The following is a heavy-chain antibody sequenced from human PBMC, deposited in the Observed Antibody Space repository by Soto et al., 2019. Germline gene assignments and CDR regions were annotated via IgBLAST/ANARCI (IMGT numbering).Heavy chain of an antibody. V-gene: IGHV3-9*01. D-gene: IGHD6-13*01. CDR1: GFTFDDYA. Sequence: EVQLVGSGGGLVQPGRSLTLSCAASGFTFDDYAMHWVRQAPGRGLEWVSGISWNSGSIGYADSVKGRFAISRDNAKNSLYLQMNSLRAEDTALYYCAKDKGSRWYYFDYWGQGTLVTVSS. CDR2: ISWNSGSI. J-gene: IGHJ4*02. CDR3: AKDKGSRWYYFDY.